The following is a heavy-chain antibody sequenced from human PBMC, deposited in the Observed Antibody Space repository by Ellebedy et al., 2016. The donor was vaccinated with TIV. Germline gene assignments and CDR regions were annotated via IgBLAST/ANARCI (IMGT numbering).Heavy chain of an antibody. CDR1: GFPFSTYV. V-gene: IGHV3-33*01. D-gene: IGHD2-2*01. Sequence: GESLKISCAAFGFPFSTYVMHWVRQAPGKGLEWAAVIWSDGSSKYYADSVKGRFTISGDSSKNTAYLQMTSLRADDTAVYYCARGGYCSSTSCAPADAFDVWGPGTEVTISS. J-gene: IGHJ3*01. CDR3: ARGGYCSSTSCAPADAFDV. CDR2: IWSDGSSK.